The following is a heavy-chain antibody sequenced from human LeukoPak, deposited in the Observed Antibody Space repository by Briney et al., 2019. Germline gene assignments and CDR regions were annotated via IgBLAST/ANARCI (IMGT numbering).Heavy chain of an antibody. V-gene: IGHV4-59*08. Sequence: PSETLSLTCTVFGGSITNHYWRWVRQTPGKGLEYIAYINYSGDINYNPSLQSRVAISIDTSKNQFSLRLSFVTAADTAEYYCARLRLMSDAITYHALDIWGQGTMLTVSS. CDR3: ARLRLMSDAITYHALDI. CDR2: INYSGDI. CDR1: GGSITNHY. D-gene: IGHD2-2*02. J-gene: IGHJ3*02.